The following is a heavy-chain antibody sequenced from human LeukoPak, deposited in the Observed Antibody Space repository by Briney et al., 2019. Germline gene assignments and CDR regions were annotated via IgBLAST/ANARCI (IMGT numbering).Heavy chain of an antibody. CDR2: IHHDGRI. CDR1: GGSIDSTNW. D-gene: IGHD3-16*02. V-gene: IGHV4/OR15-8*01. J-gene: IGHJ4*02. Sequence: SETLSLTCDVSGGSIDSTNWWNWVRQPPGKGLEWIGEIHHDGRINYNPSLKSRVTLSVDKSKNQFSLRLNSVTAADTAMYYCARSHDHLWGNYPDYWGQGTLLTVSS. CDR3: ARSHDHLWGNYPDY.